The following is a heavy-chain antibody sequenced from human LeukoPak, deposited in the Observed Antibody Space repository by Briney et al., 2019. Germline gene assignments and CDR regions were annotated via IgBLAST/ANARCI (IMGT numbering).Heavy chain of an antibody. V-gene: IGHV3-23*01. CDR2: ISGSGGST. CDR3: ARFMVRGVIGTFDY. Sequence: GGSLRLSCAASGFTLSSYAMNWVRQAPGKGLEWVSAISGSGGSTYYADSVKGRFTISRDNSKNTLYLQMNSLRAEDTAVYYCARFMVRGVIGTFDYWGQGTLVTVSS. D-gene: IGHD3-10*01. J-gene: IGHJ4*02. CDR1: GFTLSSYA.